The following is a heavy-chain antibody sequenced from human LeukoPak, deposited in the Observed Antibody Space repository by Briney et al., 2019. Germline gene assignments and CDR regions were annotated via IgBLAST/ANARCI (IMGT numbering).Heavy chain of an antibody. V-gene: IGHV4-59*08. J-gene: IGHJ4*02. Sequence: SETLSLTCTVSGGSISSYYWSWIRQPPGKGLEWIGYIFYSGSTNYNPSLKSRVTISVDTSKNQFSLKLSSVTAADTAVYYCARGLIKAATGTSFDYWGQGTLVTVSS. CDR2: IFYSGST. D-gene: IGHD1-1*01. CDR3: ARGLIKAATGTSFDY. CDR1: GGSISSYY.